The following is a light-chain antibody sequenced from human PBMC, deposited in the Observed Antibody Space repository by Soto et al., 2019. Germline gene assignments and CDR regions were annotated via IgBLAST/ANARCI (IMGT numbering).Light chain of an antibody. V-gene: IGKV3-20*01. CDR1: QSVTSNY. Sequence: EIVLTQSPGTLSLSPGERATLSCGASQSVTSNYLAWYQQKPGQVPRLLIFGASIRVTGIPDRFIGSGSGTDFTLTISRLEPEDFAVYYRQHYVTSLTTFGQGTKVEVK. CDR2: GAS. J-gene: IGKJ1*01. CDR3: QHYVTSLTT.